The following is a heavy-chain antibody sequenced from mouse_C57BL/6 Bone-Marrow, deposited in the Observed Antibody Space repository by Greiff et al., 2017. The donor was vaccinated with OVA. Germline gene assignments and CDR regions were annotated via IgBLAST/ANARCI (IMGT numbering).Heavy chain of an antibody. CDR2: INPSTGGT. J-gene: IGHJ4*01. CDR1: GYSFTGYY. CDR3: ALWLLPPPIDAMDD. V-gene: IGHV1-43*01. Sequence: VQLQQSGPELVKPGASVKISCKASGYSFTGYYMHWVKQSSEKSLEWIGEINPSTGGTSYNQKFKGKATLTVDKSSSTAYMQLKSLTSEDSAVYYCALWLLPPPIDAMDDWGQGTSVTVAS. D-gene: IGHD2-3*01.